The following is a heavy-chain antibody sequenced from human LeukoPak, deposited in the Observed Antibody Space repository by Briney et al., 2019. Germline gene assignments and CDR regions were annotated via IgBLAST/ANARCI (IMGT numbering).Heavy chain of an antibody. J-gene: IGHJ5*02. V-gene: IGHV4-4*07. CDR1: GGSISSYY. CDR2: IYSSGST. D-gene: IGHD2-2*02. Sequence: PSETLSLTCTVSGGSISSYYWSWIRQPAGKGLEWIGRIYSSGSTNYNPSLKSRVTMSVDTSKNQFSLNLSSVTAADTAVYYCARDVTCSSSSCYTNWFDPWGQGTLVTVSS. CDR3: ARDVTCSSSSCYTNWFDP.